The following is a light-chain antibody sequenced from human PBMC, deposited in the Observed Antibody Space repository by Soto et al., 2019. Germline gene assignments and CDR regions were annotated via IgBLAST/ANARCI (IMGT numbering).Light chain of an antibody. CDR1: SSNIGNNY. J-gene: IGLJ2*01. Sequence: QSVLTQPPSVSAAPGQKVTMSRSGSSSNIGNNYVSWYQQLPGTAPKLLIYDNGKRPSGIPDRFSGSKSGTSATLGITGLQTGDEADYYCAAWDTSLSGVVFGGGTKLTVL. V-gene: IGLV1-51*01. CDR2: DNG. CDR3: AAWDTSLSGVV.